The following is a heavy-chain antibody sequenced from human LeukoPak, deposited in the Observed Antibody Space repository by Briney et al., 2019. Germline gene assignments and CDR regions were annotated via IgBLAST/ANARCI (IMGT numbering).Heavy chain of an antibody. Sequence: TGGSLRLSCAASGFTFSSYGMNWVRQAPGKGLEWVSYISSSGSTIYYADSVKGRFTISRDNAKNSLYLQMNSLRAEDTAVYYCARDSRPYYDILTGYYNCPDYWGQGTLVTVSS. CDR2: ISSSGSTI. CDR3: ARDSRPYYDILTGYYNCPDY. V-gene: IGHV3-48*04. J-gene: IGHJ4*02. D-gene: IGHD3-9*01. CDR1: GFTFSSYG.